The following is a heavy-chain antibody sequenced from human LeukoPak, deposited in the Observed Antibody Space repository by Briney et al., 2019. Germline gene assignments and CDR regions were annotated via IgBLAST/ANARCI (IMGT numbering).Heavy chain of an antibody. CDR1: GYTFTGYY. CDR3: ARDGVYYDSSGYYESQAFGI. D-gene: IGHD3-22*01. CDR2: INPNSGGT. V-gene: IGHV1-2*04. J-gene: IGHJ3*02. Sequence: ASVKVSCKASGYTFTGYYMHWVRQAPGQGLEWMGWINPNSGGTNYAQKFQGWVTMTRDTSISTAYMELSRLRSDDTAVYYCARDGVYYDSSGYYESQAFGIWGQGTMVTVSS.